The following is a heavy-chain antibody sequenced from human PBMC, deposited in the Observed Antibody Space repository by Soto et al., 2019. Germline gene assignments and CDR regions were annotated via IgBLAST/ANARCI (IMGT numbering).Heavy chain of an antibody. CDR3: ARGLEWDSSGSYYFDY. J-gene: IGHJ4*02. Sequence: SETLSLTCTVSGGSIGSYYWSWIRQPPGKGLEWIGYIYYSGSTNYNPSLKSRVTISVDTSKNQFSLKLSSVTAADTAVYYCARGLEWDSSGSYYFDYWGQGTLVTVSS. CDR1: GGSIGSYY. D-gene: IGHD3-22*01. CDR2: IYYSGST. V-gene: IGHV4-59*01.